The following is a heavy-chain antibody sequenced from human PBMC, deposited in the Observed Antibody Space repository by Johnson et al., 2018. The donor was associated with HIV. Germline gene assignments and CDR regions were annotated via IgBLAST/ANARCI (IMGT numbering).Heavy chain of an antibody. D-gene: IGHD3-16*01. CDR1: GFTFSSYG. Sequence: QVQLVESGGGLVQPGGSLRLPCAASGFTFSSYGMHWVRQAPGKGLEWVAFIRYDGSNKYYADSVKGRFPISRDHSKNTLYLQKNSLRAEDTAVYYWASLDAFDIWGQGTMVTVSS. CDR3: ASLDAFDI. J-gene: IGHJ3*02. V-gene: IGHV3-30*02. CDR2: IRYDGSNK.